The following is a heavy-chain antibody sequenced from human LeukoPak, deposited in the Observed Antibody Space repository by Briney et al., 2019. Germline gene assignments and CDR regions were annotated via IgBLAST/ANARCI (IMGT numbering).Heavy chain of an antibody. CDR2: ISYDGSNK. CDR1: GFTFSSYA. Sequence: GGSLRLSCAASGFTFSSYAMHWVRRAPGKGLEWVAVISYDGSNKYYADSVKGRFTISRDNSKNTLYLQMNSLRAEDTAVYYCARDRGYSGYDSHYFDYWGQGTLVTVSS. V-gene: IGHV3-30*04. D-gene: IGHD5-12*01. J-gene: IGHJ4*02. CDR3: ARDRGYSGYDSHYFDY.